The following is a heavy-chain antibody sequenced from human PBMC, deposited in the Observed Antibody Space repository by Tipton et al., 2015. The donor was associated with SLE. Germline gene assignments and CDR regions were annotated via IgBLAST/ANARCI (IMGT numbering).Heavy chain of an antibody. V-gene: IGHV3-11*01. Sequence: QLVQSGGGLVKPGGSLRLSCAASGFTFSDYYMSWIRQAPGKGLEWVSYISSSGSIKYYADSVKGRFTISRDNAKNSLFLQMNSLRAEDTAVYYCTRSPNWAKAYYYYGMDVWGQGTTVTVSS. CDR1: GFTFSDYY. CDR2: ISSSGSIK. D-gene: IGHD7-27*01. CDR3: TRSPNWAKAYYYYGMDV. J-gene: IGHJ6*02.